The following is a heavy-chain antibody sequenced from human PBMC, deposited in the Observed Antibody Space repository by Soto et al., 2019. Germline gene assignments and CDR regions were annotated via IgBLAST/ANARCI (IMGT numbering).Heavy chain of an antibody. CDR1: GFTFGEHA. D-gene: IGHD3-10*01. CDR3: AKGLLIMVRKVIIPPQYYYGMDV. CDR2: ISGSGAIT. Sequence: GGSLRLSSAASGFTFGEHAMSWVRQAPGKGLEWVSVISGSGAITYYADSVEGRFTISRYNAKNTLYLQMNRLRAEDTAVYYCAKGLLIMVRKVIIPPQYYYGMDVWGQGTTVTVS. V-gene: IGHV3-23*01. J-gene: IGHJ6*02.